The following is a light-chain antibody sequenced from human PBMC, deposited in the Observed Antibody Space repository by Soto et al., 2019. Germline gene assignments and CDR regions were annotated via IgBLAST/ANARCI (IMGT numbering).Light chain of an antibody. CDR2: GNS. CDR1: SSNIGANSD. J-gene: IGLJ2*01. Sequence: QSVLTQPPSVSGAPGQRVTISCTVASSNIGANSDVHWYQQLPGTAPKLLIYGNSNRPSGVPDRFSGSKSGTSASLAITGLQAEDEADYYCQSSDSSLSAVVFGGGTKVTVL. CDR3: QSSDSSLSAVV. V-gene: IGLV1-40*01.